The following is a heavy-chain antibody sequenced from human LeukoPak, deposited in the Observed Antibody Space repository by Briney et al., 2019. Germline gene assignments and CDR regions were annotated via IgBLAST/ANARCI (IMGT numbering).Heavy chain of an antibody. CDR1: GFTFSSYA. V-gene: IGHV3-23*01. Sequence: PGGSLRLSCAASGFTFSSYAMSWVRQAPGKGLEWVSAISGSGSTIYYADSVKGRFTISRDNAKNSLYLQMNSLRAEDTAVYYCARERGKRAFFDYWGQGTLVTVSS. J-gene: IGHJ4*02. CDR3: ARERGKRAFFDY. CDR2: ISGSGSTI. D-gene: IGHD3-16*01.